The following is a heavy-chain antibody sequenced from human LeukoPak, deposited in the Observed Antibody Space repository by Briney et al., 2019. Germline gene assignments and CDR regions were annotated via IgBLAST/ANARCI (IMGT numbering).Heavy chain of an antibody. Sequence: PSETLSLTCAVYGGSFSGYYRSWIRQPPGKGLEWIGEINHSGSTNYNPSLKSRVTISVDTSKNQFSLKLSSVTAADTAVYYCAPEQTSKLDAFDIWGQGTMVTVSS. V-gene: IGHV4-34*01. J-gene: IGHJ3*02. CDR3: APEQTSKLDAFDI. CDR1: GGSFSGYY. CDR2: INHSGST. D-gene: IGHD1-1*01.